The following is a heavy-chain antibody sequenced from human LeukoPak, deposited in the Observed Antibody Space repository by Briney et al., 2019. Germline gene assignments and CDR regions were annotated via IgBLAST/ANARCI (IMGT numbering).Heavy chain of an antibody. V-gene: IGHV1-69*06. CDR1: GYTFTNYG. CDR3: ARGMVLWFGELLYQRWFDP. CDR2: IIPIFGTA. D-gene: IGHD3-10*01. Sequence: ASVKVSCKASGYTFTNYGISWVRQAPGQGLEWMGGIIPIFGTANYAQKFQGRVTITADKSTSTAYMELSSLRSEDTAVYYCARGMVLWFGELLYQRWFDPWGQGTLVTVSS. J-gene: IGHJ5*02.